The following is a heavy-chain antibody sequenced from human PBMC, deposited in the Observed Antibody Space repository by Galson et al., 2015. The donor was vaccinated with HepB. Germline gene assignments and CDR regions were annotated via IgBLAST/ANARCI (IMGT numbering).Heavy chain of an antibody. J-gene: IGHJ4*02. CDR2: IKHTGTT. D-gene: IGHD3-16*02. CDR1: GGSLSDFY. CDR3: ARVGVSKFGGALVVPYYFDY. Sequence: SETLSLTCAVYGGSLSDFYWTWIRQPPGKGLEWIGEIKHTGTTNYQPSLKSRVTISVDTSKNEFSLRLRSLTAADTAVYYCARVGVSKFGGALVVPYYFDYWGQGTLVTVSS. V-gene: IGHV4-34*01.